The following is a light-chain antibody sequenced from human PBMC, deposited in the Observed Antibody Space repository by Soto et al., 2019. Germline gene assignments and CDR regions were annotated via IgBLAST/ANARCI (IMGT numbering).Light chain of an antibody. V-gene: IGLV2-14*01. J-gene: IGLJ1*01. CDR3: ISYTVSRSYV. CDR2: SVS. Sequence: QPVLTQPGSVSGSPGQSITIYCSGTSNDIGTYGHVGWFQQFPGKTPKLVIYSVSDRPSGVSYRFSGSKSGNTASLTISGLQADDEADYYCISYTVSRSYVFGTGTKVTVL. CDR1: SNDIGTYGH.